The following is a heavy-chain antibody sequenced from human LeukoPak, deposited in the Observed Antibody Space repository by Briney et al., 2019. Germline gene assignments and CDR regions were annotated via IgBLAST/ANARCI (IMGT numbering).Heavy chain of an antibody. CDR3: ATAPVDTAGMYNWFDP. D-gene: IGHD5-18*01. J-gene: IGHJ5*02. CDR2: FDPEDGET. Sequence: ASVKVSCKVSGYTLTELSMHWVRQAPGKGLEWMGGFDPEDGETIYAQKFQGRVTMTEDTSTDTAYMELSSLRSEDTAVYYCATAPVDTAGMYNWFDPWGQGTLVTVPS. CDR1: GYTLTELS. V-gene: IGHV1-24*01.